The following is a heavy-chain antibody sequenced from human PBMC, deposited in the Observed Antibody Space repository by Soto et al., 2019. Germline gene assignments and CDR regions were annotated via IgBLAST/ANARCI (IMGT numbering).Heavy chain of an antibody. J-gene: IGHJ6*02. D-gene: IGHD4-17*01. CDR3: ARLTTETVPTLRYYYGMDA. Sequence: GESLKISCKGSGYSFTSYWIGWVRQMPGKGLEWMGIIYPGDPDTRYSPSFQGQVTISADKSISTAYLQWSSLKASDTAMYYCARLTTETVPTLRYYYGMDAWGQGTTVTVSS. CDR2: IYPGDPDT. V-gene: IGHV5-51*01. CDR1: GYSFTSYW.